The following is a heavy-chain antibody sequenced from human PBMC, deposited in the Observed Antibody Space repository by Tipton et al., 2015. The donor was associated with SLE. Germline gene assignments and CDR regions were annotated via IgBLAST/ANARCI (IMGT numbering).Heavy chain of an antibody. V-gene: IGHV4-39*07. J-gene: IGHJ6*03. Sequence: TLSLTCTVSGGSVSSGSYYWAWIRQPPGKGPEWIGTIYYSGSTYYYPSLKSRITISVDTSKNQFSLKLSSVTAADTAVYYCARGLRQLAHYYYYYKDVWGTGTTVTVSS. CDR1: GGSVSSGSYY. CDR2: IYYSGST. CDR3: ARGLRQLAHYYYYYKDV. D-gene: IGHD6-13*01.